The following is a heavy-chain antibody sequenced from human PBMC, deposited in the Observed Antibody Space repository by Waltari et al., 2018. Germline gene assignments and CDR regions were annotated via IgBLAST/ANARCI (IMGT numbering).Heavy chain of an antibody. Sequence: QVQLVESGGGVVQPGRSVRPSCASSGFPFSSYGMHWVRQAPGKGLEWVAVIWYDGSNKYYADSVKGRFTISRDNSKNTLYLQMNSLRAEDTAVYYCASGLGYMDYWGQGTLVTVSS. V-gene: IGHV3-33*01. CDR2: IWYDGSNK. CDR1: GFPFSSYG. D-gene: IGHD1-1*01. CDR3: ASGLGYMDY. J-gene: IGHJ4*02.